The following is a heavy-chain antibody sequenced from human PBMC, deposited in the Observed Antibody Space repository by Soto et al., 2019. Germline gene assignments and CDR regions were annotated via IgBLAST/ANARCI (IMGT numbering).Heavy chain of an antibody. V-gene: IGHV4-59*04. CDR1: GGSISSYY. D-gene: IGHD3-10*01. CDR2: IYYSGST. J-gene: IGHJ4*02. Sequence: SETLSLTCTVSGGSISSYYWSWIRQHPGKGLEWIGYIYYSGSTYYNPSLRSRVTISVDTSKNQFSLKLSSVTAADTAVYYCARPHGSGSHYPFDYWGQGTLVTVS. CDR3: ARPHGSGSHYPFDY.